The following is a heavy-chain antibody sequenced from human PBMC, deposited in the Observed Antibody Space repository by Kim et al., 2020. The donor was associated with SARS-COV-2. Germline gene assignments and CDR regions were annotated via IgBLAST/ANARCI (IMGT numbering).Heavy chain of an antibody. V-gene: IGHV3-23*01. Sequence: GGSLRLSCAASGFTFSSYAMSWVRQAPGKGLEWVSAMSGSGGATYYTDSVKGRFTISRDNSKNTLYLQMNSLRAEDTAIYYCAKSVGSTSGRLVWDYWGLGTLVTVSS. J-gene: IGHJ4*02. CDR3: AKSVGSTSGRLVWDY. CDR2: MSGSGGAT. D-gene: IGHD6-19*01. CDR1: GFTFSSYA.